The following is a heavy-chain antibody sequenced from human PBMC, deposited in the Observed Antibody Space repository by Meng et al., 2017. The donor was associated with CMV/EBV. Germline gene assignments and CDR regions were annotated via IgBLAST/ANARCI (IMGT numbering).Heavy chain of an antibody. J-gene: IGHJ5*02. CDR1: VGSCVGSH. CDR3: ARGVGGWFDP. D-gene: IGHD1-26*01. V-gene: IGHV4-34*01. Sequence: QLLREQWGAGCLMPSGPLSLPCADSVGSCVGSHWSRIPQPPGTGLAWIGEINHSGSTNYNPSLKSRVTISVDTSKNQFSLKLSSVTAADTAVYYCARGVGGWFDPWGQGTLVTVSS. CDR2: INHSGST.